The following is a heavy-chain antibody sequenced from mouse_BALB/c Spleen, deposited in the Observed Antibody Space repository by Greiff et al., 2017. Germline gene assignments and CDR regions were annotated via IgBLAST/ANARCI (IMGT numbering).Heavy chain of an antibody. J-gene: IGHJ3*01. CDR1: GFNIKDTY. CDR2: IDPANGNT. V-gene: IGHV14-3*02. Sequence: EVKLMESGAELVKPGASVKLSCTASGFNIKDTYMHWVKQRPEQGLEWIGRIDPANGNTKYDPKFQGKATITADTSSNTAYLQLSSLTSEDTAVYYCASNWDRFAYWGQGTLVTVSA. CDR3: ASNWDRFAY. D-gene: IGHD4-1*01.